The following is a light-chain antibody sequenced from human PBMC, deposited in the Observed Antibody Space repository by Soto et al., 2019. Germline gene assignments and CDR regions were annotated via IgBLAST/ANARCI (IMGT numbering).Light chain of an antibody. J-gene: IGLJ1*01. V-gene: IGLV2-14*01. CDR2: DVS. CDR1: SSDVGGYNY. CDR3: SSYTSSTSYV. Sequence: QSALTQPASVSGSPGQSITISCTGTSSDVGGYNYVSWYEQHPGKAPKLMIYDVSNRPSGVSNRFSGSKSGNTAFLTISGLQAEDGADYYCSSYTSSTSYVFGTGTKLTVL.